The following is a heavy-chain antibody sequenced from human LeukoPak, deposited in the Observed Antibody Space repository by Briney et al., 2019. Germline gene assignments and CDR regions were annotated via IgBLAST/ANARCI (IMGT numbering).Heavy chain of an antibody. D-gene: IGHD2-15*01. V-gene: IGHV3-11*01. CDR2: ISSSGSTI. CDR3: ARLGYCSGGSCYGGSWFDP. Sequence: GGSLRLSCAASGFTFSDYYMSWIRQAPGKGLEWFSYISSSGSTIYYADSVKGRFTISRDNAKNSLYLQMNSLRAEDTAVYYCARLGYCSGGSCYGGSWFDPWGQGTLVTVSS. CDR1: GFTFSDYY. J-gene: IGHJ5*02.